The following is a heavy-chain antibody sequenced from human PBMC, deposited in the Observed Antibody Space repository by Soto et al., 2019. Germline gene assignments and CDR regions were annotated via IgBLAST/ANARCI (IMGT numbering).Heavy chain of an antibody. CDR3: ARGLTVYSAVLHYFYAMDV. CDR1: GGTFKSYA. CDR2: FIPMFGTA. J-gene: IGHJ6*02. Sequence: QVQLVQSGAEVKKPGSSVKVSCKVSGGTFKSYAISWLRQAPGQGLEWMGGFIPMFGTASYAQKFQDRVTITADESTSTTYMALRGLRSEATAIFFCARGLTVYSAVLHYFYAMDVWGQGTSVTISS. V-gene: IGHV1-69*01. D-gene: IGHD2-8*01.